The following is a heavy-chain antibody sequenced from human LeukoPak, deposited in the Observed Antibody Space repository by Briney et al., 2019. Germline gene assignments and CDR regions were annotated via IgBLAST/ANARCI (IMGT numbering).Heavy chain of an antibody. CDR1: GGSISSYY. J-gene: IGHJ1*01. CDR2: IYYCGTT. V-gene: IGHV4-59*01. Sequence: PSETLSLTCTVSGGSISSYYWSWIRQPPGKGLEWLGYIYYCGTTNYNPSPKSRVTISVDTSKNQFSLKLSSVTAADTAVYYCAREDYCSGGSCYSGYFQHWGQGTLVTVSS. D-gene: IGHD2-15*01. CDR3: AREDYCSGGSCYSGYFQH.